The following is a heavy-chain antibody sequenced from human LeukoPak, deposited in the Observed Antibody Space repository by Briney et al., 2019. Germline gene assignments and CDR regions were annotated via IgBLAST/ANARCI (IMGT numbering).Heavy chain of an antibody. V-gene: IGHV1-69*05. CDR3: ARGRGIAARLVY. D-gene: IGHD6-6*01. J-gene: IGHJ4*02. CDR2: IIPIFGTA. CDR1: GGTFSSYA. Sequence: SVKVSCKASGGTFSSYAISWVRQAPGQGLGWMGGIIPIFGTANYAQKFQGRVTITTDESTSTAYMELSSLRSEDTAVYYCARGRGIAARLVYWGQGTLVTVSS.